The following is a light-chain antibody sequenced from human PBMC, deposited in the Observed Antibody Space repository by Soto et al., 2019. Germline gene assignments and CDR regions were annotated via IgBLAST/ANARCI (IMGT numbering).Light chain of an antibody. Sequence: QSALTQPPSVSGSPGQSVAISCTGTSSDVGSYNRVAWYQQPPGTAPKLIISEVNNRPSGVPDRFSGSKSGNTASLTISGLQAEAEADYYCSSYTSTNTYVFGTGTKVTVL. CDR1: SSDVGSYNR. J-gene: IGLJ1*01. CDR3: SSYTSTNTYV. V-gene: IGLV2-18*02. CDR2: EVN.